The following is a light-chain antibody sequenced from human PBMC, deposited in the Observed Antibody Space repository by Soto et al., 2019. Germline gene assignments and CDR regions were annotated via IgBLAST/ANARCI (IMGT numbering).Light chain of an antibody. J-gene: IGKJ5*01. CDR3: QQYNNWPPIT. CDR2: DAS. Sequence: EIVLTQSPGTLSLSPGERATLSCRAIQSVSNNYLAWYQQKPGQAPRLLIYDASSRPTGIPARFSGSESGTDFTLTISSLRSEDFAVYYCQQYNNWPPITFGQGTRLEIK. V-gene: IGKV3D-15*01. CDR1: QSVSNN.